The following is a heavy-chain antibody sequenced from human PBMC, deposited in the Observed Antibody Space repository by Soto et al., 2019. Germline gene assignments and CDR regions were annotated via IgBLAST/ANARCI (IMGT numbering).Heavy chain of an antibody. J-gene: IGHJ5*02. V-gene: IGHV1-18*01. CDR2: ISLYSDGT. D-gene: IGHD2-2*01. CDR3: ARVVPGAEAWFGP. CDR1: GYTFSNYG. Sequence: AXSVKLSCKTSGYTFSNYGITWVRQAPGQPLEWLGWISLYSDGTNYAQKFQGRVSMTTDTSTTTAYMELRSLRSDDTAVYYCARVVPGAEAWFGPWGQGTLVTVSS.